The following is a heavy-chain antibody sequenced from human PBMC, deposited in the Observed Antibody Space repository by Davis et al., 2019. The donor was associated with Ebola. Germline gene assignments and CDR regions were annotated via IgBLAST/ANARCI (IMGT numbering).Heavy chain of an antibody. CDR1: GFTVSGNY. J-gene: IGHJ5*02. V-gene: IGHV3-53*01. D-gene: IGHD6-19*01. Sequence: GESLKISCAASGFTVSGNYMSWVRQAPGTGLEWVSVVYSGGSTYYADSVKGRFTISRDNSKNTVSLQMNSLRAEDTAVYYCARVAGLTRSIAVAEDWFDPWGQGTLVTVSS. CDR3: ARVAGLTRSIAVAEDWFDP. CDR2: VYSGGST.